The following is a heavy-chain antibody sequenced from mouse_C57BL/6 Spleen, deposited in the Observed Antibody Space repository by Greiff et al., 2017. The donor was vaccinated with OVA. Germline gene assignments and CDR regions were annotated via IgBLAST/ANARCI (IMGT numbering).Heavy chain of an antibody. CDR1: GYTFTSYW. D-gene: IGHD6-1*01. J-gene: IGHJ2*01. V-gene: IGHV1-64*01. CDR3: ARGGSDRYYFDY. CDR2: IHPNSGST. Sequence: VQLQQPGAELVKPGASVQLSCKASGYTFTSYWMHWVKQRPGQGLEWIGMIHPNSGSTNYNEKFKSKATLTIDKSSSTAYMQLSSLTSEDAAVYYCARGGSDRYYFDYWGQGTTLTVSS.